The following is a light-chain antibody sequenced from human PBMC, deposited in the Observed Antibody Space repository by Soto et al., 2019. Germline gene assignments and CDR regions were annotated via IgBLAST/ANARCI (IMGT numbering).Light chain of an antibody. CDR2: GAS. J-gene: IGKJ4*01. V-gene: IGKV3D-15*01. Sequence: EIVMTQSPATLSVSPGERATLSCRASQSVSSNLAWYQQKPGQAPRLLIYGASTRVTGIPARFSGSGSGTEFTLIISSLQSEDFAVYYCQQYNNWPPLTFGGGTKVEIK. CDR1: QSVSSN. CDR3: QQYNNWPPLT.